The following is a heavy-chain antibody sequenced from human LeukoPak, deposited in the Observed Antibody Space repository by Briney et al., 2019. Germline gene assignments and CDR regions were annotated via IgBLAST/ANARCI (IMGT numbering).Heavy chain of an antibody. CDR2: ISSSSSYI. D-gene: IGHD1-14*01. J-gene: IGHJ3*02. V-gene: IGHV3-21*01. Sequence: GGSLRLSCAASGFTFSSYSMNWVRQAPGKGLEWVSSISSSSSYIYYADSVKGRFTISRDNAKNSLYLQMNSLRAEDTAVYYCARGRGVTPHDAFDIWGQGTMVTVSS. CDR1: GFTFSSYS. CDR3: ARGRGVTPHDAFDI.